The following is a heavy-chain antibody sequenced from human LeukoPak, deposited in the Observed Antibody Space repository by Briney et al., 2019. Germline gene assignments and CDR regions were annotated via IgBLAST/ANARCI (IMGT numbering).Heavy chain of an antibody. CDR2: ISGSGGST. CDR1: GFTFRTYG. V-gene: IGHV3-23*01. J-gene: IGHJ3*02. D-gene: IGHD6-25*01. CDR3: ATRRRHDAFDI. Sequence: PGGSLRLSCAASGFTFRTYGMHWVRQAPGKGLVWVSGISGSGGSTYYADSVKGRFTISRDNSKNTLYLQMNSLRAEDTAVYYCATRRRHDAFDIWGQGTMVTVSS.